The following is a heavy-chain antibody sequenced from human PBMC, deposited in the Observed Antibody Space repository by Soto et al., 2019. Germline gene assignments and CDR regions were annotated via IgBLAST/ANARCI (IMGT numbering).Heavy chain of an antibody. J-gene: IGHJ3*02. CDR2: IKQDGSEK. Sequence: EVQLVESGGGLVQPGGSLRLSCAASGFTFSSYWMSWVRQAPGKGLEWVANIKQDGSEKYYVDSVKGRFTISRDKTKNSLYLQMNSLRAEDTAVYYCERAAPGYSGYALFDIWGQGTMVTVSS. V-gene: IGHV3-7*01. CDR3: ERAAPGYSGYALFDI. CDR1: GFTFSSYW. D-gene: IGHD5-12*01.